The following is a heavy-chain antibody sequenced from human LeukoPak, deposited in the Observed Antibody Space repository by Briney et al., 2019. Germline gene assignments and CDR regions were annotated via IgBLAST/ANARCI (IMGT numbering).Heavy chain of an antibody. J-gene: IGHJ4*02. V-gene: IGHV3-7*01. D-gene: IGHD6-13*01. CDR1: GFTFSRYR. CDR2: IKQDGSEK. CDR3: ARVPIAAAGSDY. Sequence: GGSLRLSCAASGFTFSRYRMTWVRQAPGKGLEWVANIKQDGSEKYYVDSVKGRFTISRDNAKNSLYLQMNSLRAEDTAVYYCARVPIAAAGSDYWGQGTLVTVSS.